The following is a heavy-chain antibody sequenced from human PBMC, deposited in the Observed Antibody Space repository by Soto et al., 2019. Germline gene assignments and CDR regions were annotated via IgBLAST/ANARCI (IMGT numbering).Heavy chain of an antibody. V-gene: IGHV4-59*01. D-gene: IGHD4-17*01. J-gene: IGHJ3*02. Sequence: SETLSLTCTVSGGSISSYYWSWIRQPPGKGLEWIGYIFYSGSTNYNPSLKSRVTISVDTSKNQFSLRLSSVTAADTAVYYCARRYGSAFDIWGHGTMVT. CDR1: GGSISSYY. CDR3: ARRYGSAFDI. CDR2: IFYSGST.